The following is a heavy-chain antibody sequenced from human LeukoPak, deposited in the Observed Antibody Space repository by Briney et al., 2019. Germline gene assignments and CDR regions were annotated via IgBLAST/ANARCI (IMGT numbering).Heavy chain of an antibody. V-gene: IGHV3-7*01. CDR1: GFTFSSYG. D-gene: IGHD3-10*01. Sequence: GGSLRLSCAASGFTFSSYGMHWVRQAPGKGLEWVANIKQDGSEKYYVDSVKGRFTISRDNAKNSLYLQMNSLRAEDTAVYYCAREVWFGEPTPLFDYWGQGTLVTVSS. J-gene: IGHJ4*02. CDR3: AREVWFGEPTPLFDY. CDR2: IKQDGSEK.